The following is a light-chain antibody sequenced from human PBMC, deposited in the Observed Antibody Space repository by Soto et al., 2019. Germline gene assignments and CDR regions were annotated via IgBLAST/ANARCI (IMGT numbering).Light chain of an antibody. CDR1: QDVSTW. CDR2: DTS. Sequence: DIQMTQSPSSVSASVGDRVTITCRASQDVSTWLAWYQHKPGKAPNLLIHDTSILQSGVPSRFSGSGSGTEFTLTITSLQPDDFATYYCQQYNSYPWTFGQGTKVDIK. CDR3: QQYNSYPWT. V-gene: IGKV1D-16*01. J-gene: IGKJ1*01.